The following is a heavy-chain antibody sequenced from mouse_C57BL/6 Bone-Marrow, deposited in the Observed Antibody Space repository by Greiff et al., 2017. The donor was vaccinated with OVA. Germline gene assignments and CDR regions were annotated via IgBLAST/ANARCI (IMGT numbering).Heavy chain of an antibody. J-gene: IGHJ1*03. D-gene: IGHD1-1*01. CDR2: IDPENGDT. V-gene: IGHV14-4*01. CDR1: GFNIKDDY. Sequence: EVQLQQSGAELVRPGASVKLSCTASGFNIKDDYMHWVKQRPEQGLEWIGWIDPENGDTEYASKFQGKATITADKSSNTAYLQLSSLTSEDTAVYYCTLYYYGSSYWYFDVWGTGTTVTVSS. CDR3: TLYYYGSSYWYFDV.